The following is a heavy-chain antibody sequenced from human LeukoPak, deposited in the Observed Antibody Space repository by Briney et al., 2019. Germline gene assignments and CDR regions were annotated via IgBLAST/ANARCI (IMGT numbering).Heavy chain of an antibody. Sequence: SETLSLTXTVSGGSISSSSYYWGWIRQPPGEGLEWIGSIYYSGSTYYNPSLKSRVTISVDTSKNQFSLKLSSVTAADTAVYYCASIQAWSGYQRAEYFQHWGQGTLVTVSS. CDR1: GGSISSSSYY. CDR2: IYYSGST. CDR3: ASIQAWSGYQRAEYFQH. V-gene: IGHV4-39*01. J-gene: IGHJ1*01. D-gene: IGHD3-3*01.